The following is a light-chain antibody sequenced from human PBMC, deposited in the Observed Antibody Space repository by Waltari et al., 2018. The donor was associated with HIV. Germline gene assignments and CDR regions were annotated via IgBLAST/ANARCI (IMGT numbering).Light chain of an antibody. CDR2: WAS. Sequence: DIVMTQSPDSLAVSLGERATINCKSSQSVLYSSNNNNYLAWSQQKPGQPPNLLIYWASTRESGVPDRFSGSWSVTDFTLTISSLHAEDVAVYYCQQYYSTPPITFGQGTRLEIK. CDR1: QSVLYSSNNNNY. V-gene: IGKV4-1*01. J-gene: IGKJ5*01. CDR3: QQYYSTPPIT.